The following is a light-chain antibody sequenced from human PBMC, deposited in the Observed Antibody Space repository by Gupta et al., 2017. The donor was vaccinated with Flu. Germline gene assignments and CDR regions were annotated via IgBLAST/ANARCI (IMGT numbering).Light chain of an antibody. Sequence: DIQMTQSPSSLSASVGDRVTITCRASQSISSYLNWYQQKPGKAPKLLIYAASSLQSGVPSRFSGSGSGTDFTITISSLQPEDFATYYCQQSYSTPQAFGGGTKVEIK. V-gene: IGKV1-39*01. CDR3: QQSYSTPQA. CDR2: AAS. J-gene: IGKJ4*01. CDR1: QSISSY.